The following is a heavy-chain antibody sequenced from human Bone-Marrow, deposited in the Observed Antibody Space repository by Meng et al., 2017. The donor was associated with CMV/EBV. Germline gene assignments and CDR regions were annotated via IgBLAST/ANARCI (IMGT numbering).Heavy chain of an antibody. CDR2: IKQDGSEK. J-gene: IGHJ4*02. V-gene: IGHV3-7*01. Sequence: GESLKISCAGSGFTFSNYWMSWVRQAPGKGLEWVANIKQDGSEKYYVDSVKGRFTITRDNAKNSLYLQMNSLRAEDTAVYYCARDYGAEAAAGTYDFWGQGTLVTVSS. CDR1: GFTFSNYW. D-gene: IGHD6-13*01. CDR3: ARDYGAEAAAGTYDF.